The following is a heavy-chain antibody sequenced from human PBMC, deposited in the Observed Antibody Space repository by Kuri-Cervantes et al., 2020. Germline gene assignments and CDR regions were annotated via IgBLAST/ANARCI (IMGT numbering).Heavy chain of an antibody. J-gene: IGHJ4*02. CDR3: ARGWTLQQDCSSTSCNTLDGLY. CDR2: INPSGGST. D-gene: IGHD2-2*02. V-gene: IGHV1-46*01. CDR1: GYTFTSYY. Sequence: ASVKVSCKASGYTFTSYYMHWVRQAPGQGLEWMGIINPSGGSTSYAQKFQGRVTMTRDTSTSTVYMELSSLRSEDTVVYYCARGWTLQQDCSSTSCNTLDGLYWGQGTLVTVSS.